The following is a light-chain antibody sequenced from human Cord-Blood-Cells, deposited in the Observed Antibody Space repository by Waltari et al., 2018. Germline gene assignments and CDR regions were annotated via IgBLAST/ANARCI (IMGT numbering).Light chain of an antibody. CDR2: AAS. CDR1: QSISSY. Sequence: DVQMTQSPSSLSASVGDSVTITCRASQSISSYLNWYQQKPGKAPKLLIYAASSLQSGVPSRFSGSGSGTDFPLTISRLQPEVFATYYCQQSYSTPWTFGQGTKVEIK. J-gene: IGKJ1*01. CDR3: QQSYSTPWT. V-gene: IGKV1-39*01.